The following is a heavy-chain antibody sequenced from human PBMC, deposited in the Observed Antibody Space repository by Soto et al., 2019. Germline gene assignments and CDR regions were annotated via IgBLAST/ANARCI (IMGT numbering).Heavy chain of an antibody. J-gene: IGHJ4*02. V-gene: IGHV2-5*02. CDR2: IYWDDDK. CDR3: AHVSIPAAGTPFDY. Sequence: GPTLVNPTQTLTLTCTFSGFSLSTSGVGVGWIRQPPGKALEWLALIYWDDDKRYSPSLKSRLTITKDTSKTQVILTMTNMDPVDTATYYCAHVSIPAAGTPFDYWGQGTLVTVSS. D-gene: IGHD6-13*01. CDR1: GFSLSTSGVG.